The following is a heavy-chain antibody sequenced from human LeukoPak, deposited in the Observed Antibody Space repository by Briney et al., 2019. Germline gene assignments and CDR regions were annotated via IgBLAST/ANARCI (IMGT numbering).Heavy chain of an antibody. CDR2: INPSGGST. Sequence: GASVKVPCKASGYTFTTYNVHWVRQAPGQGLEWMGIINPSGGSTSYAQKFQGRVTLTRDMSTRTVYMELSSLRSEDTAVYYCARDFGDYLHFDYWGQGTLVTVSS. D-gene: IGHD4-17*01. V-gene: IGHV1-46*01. J-gene: IGHJ4*02. CDR1: GYTFTTYN. CDR3: ARDFGDYLHFDY.